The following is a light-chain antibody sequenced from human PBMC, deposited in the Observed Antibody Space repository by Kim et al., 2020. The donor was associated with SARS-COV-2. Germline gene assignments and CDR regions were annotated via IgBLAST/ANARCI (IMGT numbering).Light chain of an antibody. CDR2: DFS. J-gene: IGKJ5*01. CDR1: QSIGGW. V-gene: IGKV1-5*01. CDR3: QHHSTYPIT. Sequence: ASVGDRATITCRAIQSIGGWLAWNQQKPGKAPKLRFHDFSSVESGVPSRFSGSGSETEFTLTSSSLQPDDFASYYCQHHSTYPITFGQGTRLENK.